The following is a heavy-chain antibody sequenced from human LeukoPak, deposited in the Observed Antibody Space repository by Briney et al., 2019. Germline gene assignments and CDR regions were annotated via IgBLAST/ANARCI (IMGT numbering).Heavy chain of an antibody. D-gene: IGHD1-26*01. J-gene: IGHJ4*02. V-gene: IGHV3-30*02. CDR1: GFTFSSFG. CDR3: AKEGSNGDFDY. Sequence: GGSLRLSCAASGFTFSSFGMHWVRQAPGKGLEWVAVIWYDASNKYYGDSVKGRFTISRDNSKNTLYLKMNSLRAEDTAVYYCAKEGSNGDFDYWGQGTLVTVSS. CDR2: IWYDASNK.